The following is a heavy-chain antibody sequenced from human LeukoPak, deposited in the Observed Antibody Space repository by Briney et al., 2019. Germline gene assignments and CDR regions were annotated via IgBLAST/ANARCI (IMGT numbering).Heavy chain of an antibody. Sequence: GGSLRLSCAASGFTVSSNYMGWVRQAPGKGLEWVSVIYSGGSTYYADSVKGRFTISRDNAKSTLYLQMNSLRAEDTAVYYCARSYGMDVWGQGTTVTVSS. CDR3: ARSYGMDV. CDR2: IYSGGST. CDR1: GFTVSSNY. V-gene: IGHV3-66*01. J-gene: IGHJ6*02.